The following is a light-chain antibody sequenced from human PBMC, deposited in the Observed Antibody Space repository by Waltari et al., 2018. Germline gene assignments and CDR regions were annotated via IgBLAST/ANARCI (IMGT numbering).Light chain of an antibody. V-gene: IGLV3-25*03. Sequence: SHELTQPPSVSVSPGQTARITCSGDVFATPYTSWYQQNPGQAPVLVMFKNNERPSGIPERFFGSRSETTVTLMIIGAQEEDEADYYCQSSDITGTYGVFGGGTKLTVL. CDR1: VFATPY. CDR2: KNN. CDR3: QSSDITGTYGV. J-gene: IGLJ3*02.